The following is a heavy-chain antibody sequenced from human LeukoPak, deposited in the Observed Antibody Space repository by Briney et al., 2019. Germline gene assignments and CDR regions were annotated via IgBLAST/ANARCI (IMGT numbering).Heavy chain of an antibody. CDR3: ARYDILTGYAR. J-gene: IGHJ4*02. D-gene: IGHD3-9*01. CDR2: IYYSGST. CDR1: GGSVSSGSYY. Sequence: PSETLSLTCTVSGGSVSSGSYYWSWIRQPQGKGLEWIGYIYYSGSTNYNPSLKSRVTISVDTSKNQFSLKLSSVTAADTAVYYCARYDILTGYARWGQGTLVTVSS. V-gene: IGHV4-61*01.